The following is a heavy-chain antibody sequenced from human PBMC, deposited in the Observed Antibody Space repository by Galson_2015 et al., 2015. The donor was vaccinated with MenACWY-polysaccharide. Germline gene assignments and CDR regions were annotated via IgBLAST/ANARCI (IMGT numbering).Heavy chain of an antibody. V-gene: IGHV1-8*01. Sequence: SVRVSCAASGYTFTSYDINWVRQTPGQGLEWMGWMNPNSGETGYAQKFQGRVTMTRNTSISIAYMELNSLRSEDTAVYYCARGGKYYFDSSGYLNWFDPWGQGTLVTVSS. CDR1: GYTFTSYD. D-gene: IGHD3-22*01. J-gene: IGHJ5*02. CDR3: ARGGKYYFDSSGYLNWFDP. CDR2: MNPNSGET.